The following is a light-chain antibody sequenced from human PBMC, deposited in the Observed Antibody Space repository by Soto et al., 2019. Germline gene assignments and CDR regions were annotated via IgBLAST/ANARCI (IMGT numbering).Light chain of an antibody. CDR1: QGIRND. CDR2: AAS. Sequence: IQVTQSPSSLSASVGDRVTISCRTSQGIRNDLGWYQQKPGKAPKVLIYAASTLESGVPSRFSGSGSGTEFTLTINSLQPEDFGSYFCQQLQSYPRTFGQGTKVEIK. V-gene: IGKV1-17*01. CDR3: QQLQSYPRT. J-gene: IGKJ1*01.